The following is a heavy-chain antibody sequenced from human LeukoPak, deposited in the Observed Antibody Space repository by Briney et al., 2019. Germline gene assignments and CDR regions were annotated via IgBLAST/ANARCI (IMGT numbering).Heavy chain of an antibody. D-gene: IGHD3-10*01. CDR2: ISFDGSNS. Sequence: PGGSLRLSCAASGFTFSSYGMHWVRQAPGKGLEWVAVISFDGSNSYYANSVKGRFTISRDNSKNTMYLQMTSLRAEDTAVYYCARERESVCDHWGQGTLVTVSS. J-gene: IGHJ4*02. CDR1: GFTFSSYG. CDR3: ARERESVCDH. V-gene: IGHV3-30*03.